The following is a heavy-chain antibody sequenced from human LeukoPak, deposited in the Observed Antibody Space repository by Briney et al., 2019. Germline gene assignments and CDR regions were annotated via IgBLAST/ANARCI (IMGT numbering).Heavy chain of an antibody. D-gene: IGHD5-18*01. CDR3: ARGLIQLWLDY. CDR2: IYSGGST. Sequence: GGSLRLSCAASGFTVSSNYMSWVRQAPGKGLEWVSVIYSGGSTYYADSVKGRSTISRDNSKNTLYLQMNSLRAEDTAVYYCARGLIQLWLDYWGQGTLVTVSS. V-gene: IGHV3-66*02. CDR1: GFTVSSNY. J-gene: IGHJ4*02.